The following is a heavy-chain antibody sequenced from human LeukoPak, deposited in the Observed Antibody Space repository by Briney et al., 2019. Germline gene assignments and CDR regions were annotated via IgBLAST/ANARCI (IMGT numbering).Heavy chain of an antibody. CDR1: GFTFSSYS. CDR3: ARDKYSSSWYGGTNNWFDP. Sequence: GGSLRLSCAASGFTFSSYSMNWVRQAPGKGLEWVSSISSSSSYIYYADSVKGRFTISRDNAKNSLYLQMNSLRAEDTAVYYCARDKYSSSWYGGTNNWFDPWGQGTLVTVSS. J-gene: IGHJ5*02. V-gene: IGHV3-21*01. CDR2: ISSSSSYI. D-gene: IGHD6-13*01.